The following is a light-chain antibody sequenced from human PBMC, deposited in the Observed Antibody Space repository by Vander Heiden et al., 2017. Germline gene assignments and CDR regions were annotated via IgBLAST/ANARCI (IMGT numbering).Light chain of an antibody. CDR2: WAS. Sequence: QSPDSLAVSLGERATINCKSSQSVLYSSNNKNYLAWYQQKPGQPPKLLIYWASTRESGVPDRFSGSGSGTDFTLTISSLQAEDVAVYYCQQYDSTPLTFGGGTKVEIK. CDR1: QSVLYSSNNKNY. J-gene: IGKJ4*01. V-gene: IGKV4-1*01. CDR3: QQYDSTPLT.